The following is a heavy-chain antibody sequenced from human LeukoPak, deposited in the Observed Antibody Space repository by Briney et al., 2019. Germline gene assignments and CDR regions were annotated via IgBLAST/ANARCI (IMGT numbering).Heavy chain of an antibody. V-gene: IGHV3-74*01. J-gene: IGHJ4*02. CDR1: GFTFRNYW. CDR2: INEDGSII. Sequence: GGSLRLSCAASGFTFRNYWMHWVRQAPGKGLVWVSRINEDGSIISYADSVKGRFTISRDNPKNTLFLQMNSLTAEDTAVYYCVRDLVIVDTPGDDFDYWGQGSLVAVSS. CDR3: VRDLVIVDTPGDDFDY. D-gene: IGHD2/OR15-2a*01.